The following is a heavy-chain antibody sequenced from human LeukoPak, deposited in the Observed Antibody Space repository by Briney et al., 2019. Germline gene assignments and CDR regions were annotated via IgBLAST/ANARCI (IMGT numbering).Heavy chain of an antibody. D-gene: IGHD6-13*01. Sequence: ASVKVSCKASGYTFTSYGISWVRQAPGQGLEWMGWISAYNGNTNYAQKLQGRVTMTTDTSTSTAHMELRSLRSDDTAVYYCARGGGNSLQQPLVGGFDYWGQGTLVTVSS. J-gene: IGHJ4*02. CDR3: ARGGGNSLQQPLVGGFDY. CDR2: ISAYNGNT. V-gene: IGHV1-18*01. CDR1: GYTFTSYG.